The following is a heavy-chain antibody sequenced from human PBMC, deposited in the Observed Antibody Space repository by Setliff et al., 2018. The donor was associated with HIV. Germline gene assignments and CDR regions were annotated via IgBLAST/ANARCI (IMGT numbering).Heavy chain of an antibody. CDR1: GYSFSSYG. V-gene: IGHV1-18*01. CDR3: ARMRGGHNIREGAFDI. CDR2: MSTDNGNT. Sequence: ASVKVSCKASGYSFSSYGIGWVRLAPGQGLEWMGWMSTDNGNTNYAQKVQGRVTMTTDTGTRTAYMELRSLRSDGTAMYYCARMRGGHNIREGAFDIWGQGTMVT. D-gene: IGHD1-20*01. J-gene: IGHJ3*02.